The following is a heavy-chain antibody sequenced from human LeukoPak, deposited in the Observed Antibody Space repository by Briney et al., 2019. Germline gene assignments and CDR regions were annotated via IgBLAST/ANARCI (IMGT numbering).Heavy chain of an antibody. CDR3: ARHLSGYLNAAFIDY. Sequence: PSETLSLTCAVYGGSFSGYYWSWIRQPPGKGLEWIGEINHSGSTNYNPSLKSRVTISVDTSKNQFSLKLSSVTAADTAVYYCARHLSGYLNAAFIDYWGQGTLVTVSS. V-gene: IGHV4-34*01. CDR1: GGSFSGYY. D-gene: IGHD3-22*01. J-gene: IGHJ4*02. CDR2: INHSGST.